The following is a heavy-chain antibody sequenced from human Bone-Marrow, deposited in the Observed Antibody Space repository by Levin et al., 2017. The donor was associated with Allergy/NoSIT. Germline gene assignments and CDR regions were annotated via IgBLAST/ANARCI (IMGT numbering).Heavy chain of an antibody. CDR3: ARSDGSGTNNYYYYMDV. Sequence: QPGGSLRLSCAASGFLFDSYAMHWVRQAPGKGLEWVAGIWYDGSNIYYADSVKGRFTISRDNSKNTLHLDMNNLRAEDTAVYFCARSDGSGTNNYYYYMDVWGKGTSVPVSS. J-gene: IGHJ6*03. CDR1: GFLFDSYA. CDR2: IWYDGSNI. D-gene: IGHD3-10*01. V-gene: IGHV3-33*01.